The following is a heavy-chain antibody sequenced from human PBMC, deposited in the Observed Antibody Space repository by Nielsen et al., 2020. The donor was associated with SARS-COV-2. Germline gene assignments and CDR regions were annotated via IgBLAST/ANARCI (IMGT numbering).Heavy chain of an antibody. J-gene: IGHJ6*03. D-gene: IGHD2-2*01. CDR3: AKQPSSRPYYCNMDV. V-gene: IGHV3-23*01. Sequence: GESLKISCAASGFTYGSYAMSWVRQAPGKGLQWVSSIGTSGVITYYADSVKGRFTISRDNSKNTLYLQMNSLRAEDTAIYYCAKQPSSRPYYCNMDVWGRGTTATVSS. CDR1: GFTYGSYA. CDR2: IGTSGVIT.